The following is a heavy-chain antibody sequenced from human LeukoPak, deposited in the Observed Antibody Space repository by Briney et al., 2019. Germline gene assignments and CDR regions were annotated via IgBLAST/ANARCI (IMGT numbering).Heavy chain of an antibody. J-gene: IGHJ6*03. CDR1: GFTFDDFDDYG. V-gene: IGHV3-7*01. Sequence: PGGSQRLSCAASGFTFDDFDDYGMNWVRQVPGKGLEWVANIKQDGSEKYYVDSVKGRFTISRDNAKNSLYLQMNSLRAEDTAVYYCARGDYGSGYYYYYMDVWGKGTTVTVSS. D-gene: IGHD3-10*01. CDR2: IKQDGSEK. CDR3: ARGDYGSGYYYYYMDV.